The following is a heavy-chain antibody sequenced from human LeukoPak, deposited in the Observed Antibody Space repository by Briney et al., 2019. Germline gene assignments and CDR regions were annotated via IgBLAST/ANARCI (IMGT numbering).Heavy chain of an antibody. J-gene: IGHJ5*02. D-gene: IGHD3-22*01. Sequence: GESLKISCKGSGYSFTSYWIGWVRQMPGKGLEWMGIIYPGDSDTRYSPSFQGRVTISADKSISTAYLQWSSLKASDTAMYYCARQEISYDSSGYYDNWFDPWGQGTLVTVSS. CDR1: GYSFTSYW. CDR3: ARQEISYDSSGYYDNWFDP. CDR2: IYPGDSDT. V-gene: IGHV5-51*01.